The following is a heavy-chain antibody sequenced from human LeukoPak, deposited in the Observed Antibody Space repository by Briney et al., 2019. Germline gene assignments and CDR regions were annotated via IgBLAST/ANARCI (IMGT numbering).Heavy chain of an antibody. CDR3: AKDAVGYSSSWYSLDY. J-gene: IGHJ4*02. V-gene: IGHV3-9*01. D-gene: IGHD6-13*01. Sequence: GGSLRLSCAASGFTLDDYAIHWVRQAPGKGLEWVAGISWNSAYIAYAESVKGRFTISRDNAKNSLYLQMNSLRAEDTAFYYCAKDAVGYSSSWYSLDYWGQGTLVTVSS. CDR2: ISWNSAYI. CDR1: GFTLDDYA.